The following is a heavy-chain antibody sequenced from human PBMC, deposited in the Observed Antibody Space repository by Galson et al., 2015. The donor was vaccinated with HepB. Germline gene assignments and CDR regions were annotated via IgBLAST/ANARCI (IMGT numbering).Heavy chain of an antibody. CDR2: ISYDGSNK. V-gene: IGHV3-30-3*01. CDR1: GFTFSSYA. D-gene: IGHD6-19*01. J-gene: IGHJ6*02. Sequence: SLRLSCAASGFTFSSYAMHWVRQAPGKGLEWVAVISYDGSNKYYADSVKGRFTISRDNSKNTLYLQMNSLRAEDTAVYYCAREAPYSSGWYMTYYYYYGMDVWGQGTTVTVSS. CDR3: AREAPYSSGWYMTYYYYYGMDV.